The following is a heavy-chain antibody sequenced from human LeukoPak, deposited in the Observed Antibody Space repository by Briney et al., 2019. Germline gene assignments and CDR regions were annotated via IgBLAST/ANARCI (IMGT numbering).Heavy chain of an antibody. V-gene: IGHV3-21*01. CDR2: ISSSSSYI. CDR3: AELGITMIGGV. J-gene: IGHJ6*04. D-gene: IGHD3-10*02. Sequence: PGGSLRLSCAASGFTFSSYSMNWVRQAPGKGLEWVSSISSSSSYIYYADSVKGRFTISRDNAKNSLYLQMNILRAEATAVYYCAELGITMIGGVWGKGTTVTISS. CDR1: GFTFSSYS.